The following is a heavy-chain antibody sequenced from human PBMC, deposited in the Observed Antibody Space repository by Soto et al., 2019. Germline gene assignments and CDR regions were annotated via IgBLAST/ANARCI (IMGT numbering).Heavy chain of an antibody. CDR1: GYTFTSYA. V-gene: IGHV1-3*01. CDR3: ARAPPVTIFGVVMYYFDY. J-gene: IGHJ4*02. Sequence: ASVKVSCKASGYTFTSYAMHWVRQAPGQRLEWMGWINAGNGNTKYSQKFQGRVTITRDTSASTAYIELSSLRSEDTAVYYCARAPPVTIFGVVMYYFDYWGQGTLVTVSS. CDR2: INAGNGNT. D-gene: IGHD3-3*01.